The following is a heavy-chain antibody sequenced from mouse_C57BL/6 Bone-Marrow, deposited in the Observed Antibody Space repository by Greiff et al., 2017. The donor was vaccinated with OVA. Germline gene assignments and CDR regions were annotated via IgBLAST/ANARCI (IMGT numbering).Heavy chain of an antibody. V-gene: IGHV3-6*01. D-gene: IGHD1-1*02. CDR3: ARALWPYAMDY. Sequence: EVQLVESGPGLVKPSQSLSLTCSVTGYSITSGYYWNWIRQFPGNKLEWMGYISYDGSNNYNPSLKNRISITRDTSKNQFFLKLNSVTTEDTATYYCARALWPYAMDYWGQGTSVTVSS. CDR2: ISYDGSN. CDR1: GYSITSGYY. J-gene: IGHJ4*01.